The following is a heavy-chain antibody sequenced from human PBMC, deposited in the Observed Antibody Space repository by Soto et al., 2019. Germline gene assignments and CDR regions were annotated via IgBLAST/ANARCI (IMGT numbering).Heavy chain of an antibody. V-gene: IGHV1-2*04. CDR2: INPNSGGT. CDR1: GYTFTGYY. CDR3: ARDLGSIYDSSGYRFYYFDY. D-gene: IGHD3-22*01. Sequence: QVQLVQSGAEVKKPGASVKVSCKASGYTFTGYYMHWVRQAPGQGLEWMGWINPNSGGTNYAQKFQGWVTMTRDTSISTAYMELSRLRSDETAVYYCARDLGSIYDSSGYRFYYFDYWGQGTLVTVSS. J-gene: IGHJ4*02.